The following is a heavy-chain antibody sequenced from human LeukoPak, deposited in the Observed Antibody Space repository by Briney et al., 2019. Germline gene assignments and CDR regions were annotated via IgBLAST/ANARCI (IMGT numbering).Heavy chain of an antibody. Sequence: PSETLSLTCTVYGGSISSYYWSWIRQPAGKGLEWIGRIYTSGSTNYNPSLKSRVTMSVDTSKNQFSLKLSSVTAADTAVYYCARVRSLAGTPSNWFDPWGQGTLVTVSS. CDR1: GGSISSYY. D-gene: IGHD6-19*01. J-gene: IGHJ5*02. V-gene: IGHV4-4*07. CDR2: IYTSGST. CDR3: ARVRSLAGTPSNWFDP.